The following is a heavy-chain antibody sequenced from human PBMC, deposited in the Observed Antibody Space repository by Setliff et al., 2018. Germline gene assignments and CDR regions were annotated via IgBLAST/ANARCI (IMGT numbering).Heavy chain of an antibody. CDR3: ARAREENFWSGDYYYYGMDV. CDR2: IHYSGST. V-gene: IGHV4-39*01. J-gene: IGHJ6*02. D-gene: IGHD3-3*01. CDR1: GGSISSSSYY. Sequence: TLSLTCTVSGGSISSSSYYWGWIRQPPGKGLEWIGSIHYSGSTYYNPSLKSRVTISVDTSKNQFSLKLSSVTAADTAVYYCARAREENFWSGDYYYYGMDVWGQGTTVTVSS.